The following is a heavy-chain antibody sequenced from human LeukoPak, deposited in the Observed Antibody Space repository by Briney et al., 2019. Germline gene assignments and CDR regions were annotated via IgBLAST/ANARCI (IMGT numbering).Heavy chain of an antibody. CDR2: IYYSGST. CDR3: AKHSFDSGDYFDE. V-gene: IGHV4-59*08. D-gene: IGHD3-22*01. CDR1: GGSISSYY. Sequence: SETLSLTCTVSGGSISSYYWSWIRQPPGKGLEWIGYIYYSGSTNYNPSLKSRVTISVDTSTNQFSLKMKSVTAADTAVYYCAKHSFDSGDYFDELGQGTLVTVSS. J-gene: IGHJ4*02.